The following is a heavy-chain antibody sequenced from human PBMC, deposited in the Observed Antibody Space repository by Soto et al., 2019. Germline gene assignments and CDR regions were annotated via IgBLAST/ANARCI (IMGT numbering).Heavy chain of an antibody. CDR3: ARESTAHFDY. V-gene: IGHV3-7*01. CDR1: GFCFSSYW. J-gene: IGHJ4*02. CDR2: IAHDGSEK. Sequence: WGSLRLSCAVSGFCFSSYWMSWVRQAPGRGLEWVATIAHDGSEKFYVDSVKGRFTISRDNTKNSLYLQMNSLGAEDTALYYCARESTAHFDYWGQGTMVTVSS.